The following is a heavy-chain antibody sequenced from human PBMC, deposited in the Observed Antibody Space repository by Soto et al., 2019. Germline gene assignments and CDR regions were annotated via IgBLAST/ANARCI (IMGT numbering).Heavy chain of an antibody. Sequence: PGESLKISCKGSGYSFTSYWIGWVRQMPGKGLEWMGIIYPGDSDTRYSPSFQGQVTISADKSISTAYLQWSSLKASDTAMYYCARLAFEYSSSLYFDYWGQGTLVTVSS. CDR3: ARLAFEYSSSLYFDY. D-gene: IGHD6-6*01. CDR2: IYPGDSDT. CDR1: GYSFTSYW. V-gene: IGHV5-51*01. J-gene: IGHJ4*02.